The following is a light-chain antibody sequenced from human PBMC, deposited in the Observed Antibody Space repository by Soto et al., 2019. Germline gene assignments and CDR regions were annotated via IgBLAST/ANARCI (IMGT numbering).Light chain of an antibody. CDR3: SSYTTASTYV. CDR1: TSDVGGYNY. V-gene: IGLV2-14*01. CDR2: EVS. J-gene: IGLJ1*01. Sequence: QSALTQPASVSGSPGQSITVSCTGTTSDVGGYNYVSWYQQYTGKAPKLIIYEVSNRPSGISDRFSGSKSGNTASLTISGLQTEDEADFYCSSYTTASTYVFGRGTKVTVL.